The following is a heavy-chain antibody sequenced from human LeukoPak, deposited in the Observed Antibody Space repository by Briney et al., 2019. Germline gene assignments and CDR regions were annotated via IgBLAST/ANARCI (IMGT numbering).Heavy chain of an antibody. CDR3: ARELGYCSSTSCYVYYYYGMDV. CDR1: GGTFSSYA. CDR2: IIPIFGTA. D-gene: IGHD2-2*01. J-gene: IGHJ6*02. V-gene: IGHV1-69*13. Sequence: SVKVSCKASGGTFSSYAISWARQAPGQGLEWMGGIIPIFGTANYAQKFQGRVTITADESASTAYMELSSLRSEDTAVYYCARELGYCSSTSCYVYYYYGMDVWGQGTTVTVSS.